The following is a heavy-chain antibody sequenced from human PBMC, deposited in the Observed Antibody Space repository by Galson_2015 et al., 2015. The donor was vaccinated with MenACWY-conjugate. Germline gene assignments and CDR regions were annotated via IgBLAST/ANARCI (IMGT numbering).Heavy chain of an antibody. CDR1: GFTFSSYW. J-gene: IGHJ4*02. V-gene: IGHV3-74*01. CDR3: AVYCSSTRCYGASGGY. Sequence: SLRLSCAASGFTFSSYWMHWVRQAPGKGLVWVSLINSDGSSTSYADSVKGRFTISRDNANNTLYLQMNSLRAEDTAVYYCAVYCSSTRCYGASGGYWGQGTLVTVSS. CDR2: INSDGSST. D-gene: IGHD2-2*01.